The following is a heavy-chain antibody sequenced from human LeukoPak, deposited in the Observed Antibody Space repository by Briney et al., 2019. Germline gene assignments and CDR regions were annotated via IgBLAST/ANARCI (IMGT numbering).Heavy chain of an antibody. D-gene: IGHD3-3*01. CDR2: IYTSGCT. CDR3: ARVSGYYDFLSGYYAFDI. J-gene: IGHJ3*02. V-gene: IGHV4-61*02. CDR1: GGSISNGRYY. Sequence: PSETLSLTCSVYGGSISNGRYYWSSFRQPAGKGLEWIWRIYTSGCTNYNPSLKSRVSISVDTSKNQFSLKLSSVTAADTAVYYCARVSGYYDFLSGYYAFDIWGQGTMVTVSS.